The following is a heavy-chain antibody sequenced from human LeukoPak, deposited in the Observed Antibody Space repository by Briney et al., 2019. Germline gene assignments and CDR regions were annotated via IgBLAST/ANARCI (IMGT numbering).Heavy chain of an antibody. Sequence: GGSLRLSCAASGFTFSSYGMHWVRQAPGKGLEWVAVISYDGSNKYYADSVKGRFTISSDNSKNTLYLQMNSLRAEDTAVYYCAKDHLRYCSGGSCYPDYWGQGTLVTVSS. CDR2: ISYDGSNK. V-gene: IGHV3-30*18. J-gene: IGHJ4*02. CDR3: AKDHLRYCSGGSCYPDY. D-gene: IGHD2-15*01. CDR1: GFTFSSYG.